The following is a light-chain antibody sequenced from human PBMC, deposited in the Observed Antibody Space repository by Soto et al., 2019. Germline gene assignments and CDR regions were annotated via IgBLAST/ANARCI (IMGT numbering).Light chain of an antibody. CDR3: QQYNSYSWA. Sequence: DIQMTQSPSTLSASVGDRVTITCRASQSISTWLAWYQQRAGKAPKHLIYKASNLESGVPSRFSGSGSGTDFTLTISSLQPDDFATYYCQQYNSYSWAFGQGTKVEIK. V-gene: IGKV1-5*03. CDR1: QSISTW. J-gene: IGKJ1*01. CDR2: KAS.